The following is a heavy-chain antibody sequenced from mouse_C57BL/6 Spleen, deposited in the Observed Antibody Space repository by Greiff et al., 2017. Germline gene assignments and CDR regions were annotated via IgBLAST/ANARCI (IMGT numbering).Heavy chain of an antibody. CDR3: ERPDYGSGALFAY. V-gene: IGHV5-6*02. D-gene: IGHD2-4*01. CDR2: ISSGGSYT. Sequence: DVKLVESGGDLVKPGGSLKLSCAASGFTFSSYGMSWVRQTPDKRLEWVATISSGGSYTYYPDSVKGRFTISRDIAKNTLYLQMSSLKSEDTAMYYCERPDYGSGALFAYWGQGTLVTVSA. CDR1: GFTFSSYG. J-gene: IGHJ3*01.